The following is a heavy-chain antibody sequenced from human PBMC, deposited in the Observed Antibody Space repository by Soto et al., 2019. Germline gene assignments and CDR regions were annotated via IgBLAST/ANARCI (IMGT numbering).Heavy chain of an antibody. D-gene: IGHD2-15*01. Sequence: GGSLRLSCAASGFTFSSYAMSWVRQAPGKGLEWVSAISGSGGSTYYADSVKGRFTISRDNSKNTLYLQMNSLRAEDTDVYYCAKDLLSDCCSGGSCYYFDYCRQRTLVTVSA. CDR2: ISGSGGST. CDR1: GFTFSSYA. J-gene: IGHJ4*02. V-gene: IGHV3-23*01. CDR3: AKDLLSDCCSGGSCYYFDY.